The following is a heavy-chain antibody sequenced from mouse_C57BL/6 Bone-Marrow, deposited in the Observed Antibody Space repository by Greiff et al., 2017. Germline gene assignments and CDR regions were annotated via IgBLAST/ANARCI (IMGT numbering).Heavy chain of an antibody. CDR3: ARGGMGYAMDY. CDR1: GYTFTDYY. CDR2: INPYNGGT. Sequence: VQLQQSGPVLVKPGASVKMSCKASGYTFTDYYMNWVKQSHGKSLEWIGVINPYNGGTSYNQKFKGKATLTVDKSSSTAYMELNSLTSEDSAVYYCARGGMGYAMDYWGQGTSVTVSS. V-gene: IGHV1-19*01. J-gene: IGHJ4*01.